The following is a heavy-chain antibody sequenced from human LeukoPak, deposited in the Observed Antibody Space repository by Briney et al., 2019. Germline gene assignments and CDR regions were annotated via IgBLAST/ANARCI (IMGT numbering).Heavy chain of an antibody. J-gene: IGHJ5*02. V-gene: IGHV4-34*01. Sequence: SETLSLTSAVYGGSFSGYYWSWIRQPPGKGLEWIGEINHSGSTNYNPSLKSRVTISVDTSKNQFSLKLSSVTAADTAVYYCARGQTTPSRHYYDSSGPNWFDPWGQGTLVTVSS. CDR1: GGSFSGYY. CDR2: INHSGST. CDR3: ARGQTTPSRHYYDSSGPNWFDP. D-gene: IGHD3-22*01.